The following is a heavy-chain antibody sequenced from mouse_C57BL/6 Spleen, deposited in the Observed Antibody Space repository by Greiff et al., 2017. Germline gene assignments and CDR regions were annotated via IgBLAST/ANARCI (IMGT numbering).Heavy chain of an antibody. Sequence: VQLQQSGAELVRPGTSVKMSCKASGYTFTNYWIGWAKQRPGHGLEWIGDIYPGGGYTNYNEKFKGKATLTADKSSSTAYMQFSSLTSEDSAIYYCARFITTVGDYFDYWGQGTTLTVSS. D-gene: IGHD1-1*01. CDR1: GYTFTNYW. J-gene: IGHJ2*01. CDR2: IYPGGGYT. V-gene: IGHV1-63*01. CDR3: ARFITTVGDYFDY.